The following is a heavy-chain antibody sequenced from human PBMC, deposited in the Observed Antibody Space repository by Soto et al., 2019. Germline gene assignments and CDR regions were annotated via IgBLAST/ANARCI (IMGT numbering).Heavy chain of an antibody. V-gene: IGHV3-23*01. D-gene: IGHD3-22*01. CDR1: GFTFNGYA. CDR2: ISGSGFST. Sequence: PGGPLRLSCAASGFTFNGYAMSWVRQTPGRGLEWVSAISGSGFSTYYADSVKGRFTISRDSSKNTLDLQMNSLRAEDTAVYYCAKAPYYYDSSCYYFHALDIWGQGTMVTVSS. J-gene: IGHJ3*02. CDR3: AKAPYYYDSSCYYFHALDI.